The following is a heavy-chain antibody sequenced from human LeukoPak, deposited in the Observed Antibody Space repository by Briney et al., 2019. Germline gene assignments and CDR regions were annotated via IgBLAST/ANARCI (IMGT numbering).Heavy chain of an antibody. CDR3: ARGQWLADLDY. V-gene: IGHV3-30-3*01. CDR1: GFTFSSYA. J-gene: IGHJ4*02. CDR2: ISYDGSNK. Sequence: GRSLRLSWAASGFTFSSYAMHWVRQAPGKGLEWVAVISYDGSNKYYADSVKGRFTISRDNSKNTLYLQMSSLRAEDTAEYYCARGQWLADLDYWGQGTLVTVSS. D-gene: IGHD6-19*01.